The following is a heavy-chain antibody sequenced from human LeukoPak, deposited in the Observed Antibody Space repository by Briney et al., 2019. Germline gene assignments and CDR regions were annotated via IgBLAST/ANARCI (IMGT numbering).Heavy chain of an antibody. CDR3: ARFSRIAAAFDY. CDR2: IYYSGST. D-gene: IGHD6-13*01. CDR1: GGSIYIYY. J-gene: IGHJ4*02. V-gene: IGHV4-59*12. Sequence: SETLSLTGTVSGGSIYIYYWIWIPQPPGKGWEWIGYIYYSGSTNYNPSLKSRVTMSVDTSKNPFSLKLSSVTAADTAVYYCARFSRIAAAFDYWGQGTLVTVSS.